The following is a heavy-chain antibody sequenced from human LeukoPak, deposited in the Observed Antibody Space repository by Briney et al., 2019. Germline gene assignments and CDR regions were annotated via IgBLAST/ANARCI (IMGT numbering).Heavy chain of an antibody. CDR3: ARPRGDSSGANWFDP. CDR1: GGSISSSSYY. D-gene: IGHD6-19*01. V-gene: IGHV4-39*01. J-gene: IGHJ5*02. CDR2: IYYSGST. Sequence: PSETLSLTCTVSGGSISSSSYYWGWIRQPPGKGLEWIGSIYYSGSTYYNPSLKSRVAISVDTSKNQFSLKLSSVTAADTAVYYCARPRGDSSGANWFDPWGQGTLVTVSS.